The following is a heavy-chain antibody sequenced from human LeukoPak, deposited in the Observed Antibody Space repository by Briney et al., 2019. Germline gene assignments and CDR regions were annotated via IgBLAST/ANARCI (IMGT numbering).Heavy chain of an antibody. V-gene: IGHV5-51*01. D-gene: IGHD1-26*01. CDR3: ARHIIVGATNYFDY. CDR2: IYPGDSDT. J-gene: IGHJ4*02. CDR1: GYTFATYW. Sequence: GESLKISCKGSGYTFATYWIGWVRQMPGKGLEWMGIIYPGDSDTRYSPSFQGQVTISADKSISTAYLQWSSLKASDTAMYYCARHIIVGATNYFDYWGQGTLVTVSS.